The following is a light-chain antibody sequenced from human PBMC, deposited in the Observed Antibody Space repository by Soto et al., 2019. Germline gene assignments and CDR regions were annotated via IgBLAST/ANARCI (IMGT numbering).Light chain of an antibody. Sequence: DIQMTQSPSFLSASVGDRVTITCQASQDIKNYLNWYQQKPGKAHKLLIYNASTFESGVPSRFSGTGSGTHFTFSISSLQTEDIATYYCQQYDDLFTFGPGTKVDI. J-gene: IGKJ3*01. CDR3: QQYDDLFT. CDR1: QDIKNY. CDR2: NAS. V-gene: IGKV1-33*01.